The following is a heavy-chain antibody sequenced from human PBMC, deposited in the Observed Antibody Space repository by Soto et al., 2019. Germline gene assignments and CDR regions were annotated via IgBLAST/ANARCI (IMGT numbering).Heavy chain of an antibody. CDR3: AKELQYGNTAMVYYYYGMDV. V-gene: IGHV3-30*18. CDR1: GFTFSSYG. J-gene: IGHJ6*02. CDR2: ISYDGSNK. D-gene: IGHD5-18*01. Sequence: GGSLRLSCAASGFTFSSYGMHWVRQAPGKGLEWVAVISYDGSNKYYADSVKGRFTISRDNSKNTLYLQMNSLRAEDTAVYYCAKELQYGNTAMVYYYYGMDVWGQGTTVTVSS.